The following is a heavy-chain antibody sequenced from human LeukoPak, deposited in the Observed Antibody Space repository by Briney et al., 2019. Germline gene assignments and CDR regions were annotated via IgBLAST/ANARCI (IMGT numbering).Heavy chain of an antibody. D-gene: IGHD1-7*01. V-gene: IGHV3-21*01. Sequence: GRCLRLSCAASGLTVSSYSMNSVRQAPGKGLEWVSSITSSSSYIYHADSVKGRFTISRDNAQNSLYLQMNSLGDEDTAVYYCASGRNVGITGTTGAFDIWGQGTMVTVSS. CDR3: ASGRNVGITGTTGAFDI. CDR1: GLTVSSYS. J-gene: IGHJ3*02. CDR2: ITSSSSYI.